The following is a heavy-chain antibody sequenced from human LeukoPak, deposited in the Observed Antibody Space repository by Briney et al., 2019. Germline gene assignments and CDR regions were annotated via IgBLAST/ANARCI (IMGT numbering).Heavy chain of an antibody. J-gene: IGHJ5*02. CDR1: SGSFSGY. V-gene: IGHV4-34*01. CDR2: INHSGST. CDR3: ARLQGWLDP. Sequence: MPSETLSLTCAVYSGSFSGYWSWIRQPPGKGLEWIGEINHSGSTKYNPSLKSRVTISVDTSKNQFSLKLTSVTAADTAVYYCARLQGWLDPWGQGTLVTVSS.